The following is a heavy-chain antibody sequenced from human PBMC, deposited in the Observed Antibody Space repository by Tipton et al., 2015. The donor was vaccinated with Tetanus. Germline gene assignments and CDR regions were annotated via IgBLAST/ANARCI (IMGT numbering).Heavy chain of an antibody. J-gene: IGHJ6*02. CDR3: ASCHPTRVDTAKGFYYYGMDV. V-gene: IGHV1-69*01. Sequence: QLVQSGAEVKKPGSSVKVSCKASGGTFSSYAISWVRQAPGQGLEWMGGIIPIFGTANYAQKFQGRVTITADESTSTAYMELSSLRSEDTAVYYCASCHPTRVDTAKGFYYYGMDVWGQGTTVTVSS. CDR1: GGTFSSYA. D-gene: IGHD5-18*01. CDR2: IIPIFGTA.